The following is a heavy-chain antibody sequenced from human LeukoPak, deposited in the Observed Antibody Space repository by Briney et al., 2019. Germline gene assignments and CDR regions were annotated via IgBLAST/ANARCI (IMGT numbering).Heavy chain of an antibody. CDR2: IYHSGST. D-gene: IGHD1-26*01. V-gene: IGHV4-38-2*01. J-gene: IGHJ4*02. CDR1: GYSISSGYY. Sequence: SETLSLTCVVSGYSISSGYYWGLVRQPPGKELEWIGNIYHSGSTYKNPSLKSRVTISLDTSKNQFSLKLSSVTAADTAMYYCARLSGAPVRHPIYHFDYWGQGTLVTVSS. CDR3: ARLSGAPVRHPIYHFDY.